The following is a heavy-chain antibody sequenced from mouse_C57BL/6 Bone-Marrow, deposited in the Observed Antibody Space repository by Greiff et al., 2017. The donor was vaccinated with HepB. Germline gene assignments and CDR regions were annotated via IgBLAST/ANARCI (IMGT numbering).Heavy chain of an antibody. CDR1: GFTFSSYT. CDR3: ARLLYYYYFDY. J-gene: IGHJ2*01. D-gene: IGHD1-1*01. Sequence: EVKVVESGGGLVKPGGSLKLSCAASGFTFSSYTMSWVRQTPEKRLEWVATISGGGGNTYYPDSVKGRFTISRDNAKNTLYLQMSSLRSEDTALYYCARLLYYYYFDYWGQGTTLTVSS. CDR2: ISGGGGNT. V-gene: IGHV5-9*01.